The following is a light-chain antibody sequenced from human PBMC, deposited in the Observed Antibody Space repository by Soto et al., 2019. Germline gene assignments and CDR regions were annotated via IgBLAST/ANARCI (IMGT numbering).Light chain of an antibody. CDR3: SSYTSSSTLDVV. Sequence: QSALTQPVSVSGSPGQSITISCTGTSRDVGGYNYVSWYQQHPGKAPKLMIYDVSNRPSGVSNRFSGSKSGNTASLTISGLQAEDEADSYCSSYTSSSTLDVVFGGGTKLTVL. CDR1: SRDVGGYNY. J-gene: IGLJ2*01. CDR2: DVS. V-gene: IGLV2-14*01.